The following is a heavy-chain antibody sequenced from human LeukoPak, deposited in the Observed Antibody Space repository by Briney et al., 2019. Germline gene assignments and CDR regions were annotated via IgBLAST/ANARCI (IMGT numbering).Heavy chain of an antibody. CDR3: ARGGYSRGQGSPFDY. D-gene: IGHD6-19*01. V-gene: IGHV1-69*13. CDR1: GGTFSSYA. Sequence: SVKVSCKASGGTFSSYAISWVRQAPGQGLEWMGGIIPIFGTANYAQKFQGRVTITADESTSTAYMELSSLRSEDTAVYYCARGGYSRGQGSPFDYWGQGTLVTVSS. CDR2: IIPIFGTA. J-gene: IGHJ4*02.